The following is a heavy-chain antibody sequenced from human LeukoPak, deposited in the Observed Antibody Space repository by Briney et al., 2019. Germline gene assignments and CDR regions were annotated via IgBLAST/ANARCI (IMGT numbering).Heavy chain of an antibody. V-gene: IGHV5-51*01. J-gene: IGHJ1*01. D-gene: IGHD7-27*01. CDR1: GYTFNTYW. CDR2: VYPGDSHT. Sequence: GESLKISCKASGYTFNTYWIGWVRQKPGKGLEWMAIVYPGDSHTRYGPSFQGHFTISADKTVTTAYLQWSSLEASDTAVYYCARLSGGSWANTEYFPDWGQGTLVIVSS. CDR3: ARLSGGSWANTEYFPD.